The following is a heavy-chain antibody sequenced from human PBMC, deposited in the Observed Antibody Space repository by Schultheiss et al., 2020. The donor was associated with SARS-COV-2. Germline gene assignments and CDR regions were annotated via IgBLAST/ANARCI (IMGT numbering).Heavy chain of an antibody. V-gene: IGHV3-21*04. CDR2: ISSSSSYI. J-gene: IGHJ6*02. CDR3: ARDNTYLGPMDV. Sequence: GGSLRLSCAASGFTFSSYAMSWVRQAPGKGLEWVSSISSSSSYIYYADSVKGRFIISRDNAKNSLYLQMNSLSAEDSAVYYCARDNTYLGPMDVWGQGTTVTVSS. D-gene: IGHD2/OR15-2a*01. CDR1: GFTFSSYA.